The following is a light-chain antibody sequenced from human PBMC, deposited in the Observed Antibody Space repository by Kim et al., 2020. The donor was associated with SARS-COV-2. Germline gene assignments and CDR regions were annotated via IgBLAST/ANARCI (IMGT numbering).Light chain of an antibody. J-gene: IGKJ1*01. Sequence: VLTQSPATLSSSPGERATLSCRASQGVGSQLAWYRQKPGQAPRLVIYDASVRATGIAARFSGSGSGTDFTLTISSLEPEDFAVYFCQQRRYWPVTFGQGTKVDIK. V-gene: IGKV3-11*01. CDR2: DAS. CDR3: QQRRYWPVT. CDR1: QGVGSQ.